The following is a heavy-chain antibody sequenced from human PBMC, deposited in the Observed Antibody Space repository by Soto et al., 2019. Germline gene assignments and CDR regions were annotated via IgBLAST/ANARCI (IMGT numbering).Heavy chain of an antibody. J-gene: IGHJ4*02. CDR3: ARISYWVKDY. CDR2: FYFTGTT. D-gene: IGHD2-8*02. Sequence: PSSTLSLTCTVSGASLSSGSYYWSWIRQPPGKGLEWIGYFYFTGTTKYNPSLESRVTISADTSKNQFSLNLTSVTAADTAVYYCARISYWVKDYWGQGALVTVSS. V-gene: IGHV4-61*01. CDR1: GASLSSGSYY.